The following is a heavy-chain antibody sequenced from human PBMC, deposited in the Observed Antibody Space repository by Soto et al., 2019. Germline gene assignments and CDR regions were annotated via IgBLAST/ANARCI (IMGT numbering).Heavy chain of an antibody. J-gene: IGHJ4*02. CDR1: GGSISSHY. D-gene: IGHD1-26*01. CDR2: IYYSGSA. V-gene: IGHV4-59*11. CDR3: ARYSGTYYVY. Sequence: QVQRQESGPGLVKPSETLSLTCTVSGGSISSHYWSWIRQPPGKGLEWIGYIYYSGSANYNPYLKSRVTISVDTSKNQFSLKLSSVTAADTAVYYCARYSGTYYVYWGQGTLVTVSS.